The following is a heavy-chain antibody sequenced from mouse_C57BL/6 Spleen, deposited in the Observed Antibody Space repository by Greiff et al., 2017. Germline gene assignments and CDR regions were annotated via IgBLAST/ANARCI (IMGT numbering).Heavy chain of an antibody. J-gene: IGHJ3*01. D-gene: IGHD4-1*01. Sequence: EVQLVESGPGLVKPSQSLSLTCSVTGYSITSGYYWNWIRQFPGNKLEWMGYISYDGSNNYNPSLKNRISITRDTSKNQFFLKLNSVTTEDTATYYCAREGDLTGTFWFAYWGQGTLVTVSA. CDR2: ISYDGSN. V-gene: IGHV3-6*01. CDR3: AREGDLTGTFWFAY. CDR1: GYSITSGYY.